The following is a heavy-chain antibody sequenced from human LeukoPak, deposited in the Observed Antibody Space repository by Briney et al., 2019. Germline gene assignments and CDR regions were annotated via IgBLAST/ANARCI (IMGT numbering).Heavy chain of an antibody. V-gene: IGHV4-59*08. D-gene: IGHD1-1*01. CDR1: GGSITSSY. CDR2: ISDSGGS. Sequence: SETLSLTCTVSGGSITSSYWSWIRQSPGKGLEWIAYISDSGGSDYNPSLRGRVTISLDTSKSQFSLRLTSVTAADTAVYYCARLNTGTSQNYFEDWGQGRLVTVSS. J-gene: IGHJ4*02. CDR3: ARLNTGTSQNYFED.